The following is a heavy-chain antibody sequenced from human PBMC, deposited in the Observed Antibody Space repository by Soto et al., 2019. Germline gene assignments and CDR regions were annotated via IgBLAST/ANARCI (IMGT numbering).Heavy chain of an antibody. CDR1: GFRFSNYG. CDR2: VSSDGSNK. CDR3: AKDRVIQLLPIWPDP. Sequence: LRLSCAASGFRFSNYGMHWVRQAPGKGLEWVAFVSSDGSNKYYADSVKGRFTISRDNSKSTLFLQVDNLSVDDTAVYYCAKDRVIQLLPIWPDPWGQGTLVTVSS. D-gene: IGHD2-21*01. J-gene: IGHJ5*02. V-gene: IGHV3-30*18.